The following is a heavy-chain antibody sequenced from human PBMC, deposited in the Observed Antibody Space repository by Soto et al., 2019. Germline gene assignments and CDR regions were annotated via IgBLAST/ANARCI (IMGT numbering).Heavy chain of an antibody. Sequence: SLTLSCAASGFTFSSYAMSLVRQAPGKGLEWVSAISGSGGSTYYADSVKGRFTISRDNSKNTLYLQMNSLRAEDTAVYYCAKQYDVRRRPNWFDPWGQGTVVT. CDR3: AKQYDVRRRPNWFDP. V-gene: IGHV3-23*01. CDR2: ISGSGGST. J-gene: IGHJ5*01. CDR1: GFTFSSYA. D-gene: IGHD1-1*01.